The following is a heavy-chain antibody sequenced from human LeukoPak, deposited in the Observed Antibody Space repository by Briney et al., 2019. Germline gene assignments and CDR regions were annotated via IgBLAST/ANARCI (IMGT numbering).Heavy chain of an antibody. J-gene: IGHJ4*02. D-gene: IGHD6-13*01. V-gene: IGHV4-38-2*02. Sequence: SETLSLTCTVSGYSISSSYYWGWIRQPPGKGLEWIGSIYHSGSTYYNPSLKSRVTISIDTSKNQFSLKLSSVTAADTAVYYCARLNDLTSAGLGYFDYWGQGTLVTVSS. CDR1: GYSISSSYY. CDR3: ARLNDLTSAGLGYFDY. CDR2: IYHSGST.